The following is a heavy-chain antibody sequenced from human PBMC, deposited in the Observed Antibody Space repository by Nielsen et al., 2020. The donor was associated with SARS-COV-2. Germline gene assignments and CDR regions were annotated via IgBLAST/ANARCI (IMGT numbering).Heavy chain of an antibody. D-gene: IGHD4-17*01. CDR2: ISWNSGSI. CDR1: GFNFDDYA. Sequence: SLKISCAASGFNFDDYAMHWVRQAPGKGLEWVSGISWNSGSIGYADSVKGRFTISRDTAKNSLYLQMNSLRAEDTALYYCAKDGGDYGDYRDGMDVWGQGTTVTVSS. V-gene: IGHV3-9*01. J-gene: IGHJ6*02. CDR3: AKDGGDYGDYRDGMDV.